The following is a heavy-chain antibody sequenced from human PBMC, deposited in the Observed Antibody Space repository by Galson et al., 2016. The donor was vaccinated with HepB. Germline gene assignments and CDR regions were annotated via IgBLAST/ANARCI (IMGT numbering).Heavy chain of an antibody. CDR2: IDPSDSYT. D-gene: IGHD1-1*01. CDR3: ASGTSPDWYFGL. V-gene: IGHV5-10-1*01. Sequence: QSGAEVKKPGESLRISCKGSGYIFTSYWISWVRQMPGKGLEWMGRIDPSDSYTNYSPSFQGHVTISADKSISTAYLQWSSLKASDTARYYCASGTSPDWYFGLWGRGTLVTVSS. J-gene: IGHJ2*01. CDR1: GYIFTSYW.